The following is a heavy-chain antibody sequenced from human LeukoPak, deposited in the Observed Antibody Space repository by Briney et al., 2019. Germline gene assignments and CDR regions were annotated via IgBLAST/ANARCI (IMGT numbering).Heavy chain of an antibody. CDR2: ISGSGGST. CDR1: GFTLSSYA. CDR3: ASTSYDSSGYWAFDI. J-gene: IGHJ3*02. Sequence: GGSLRLSCAASGFTLSSYAMSWVRQAPGKGLEWVSAISGSGGSTYYADSVKGRFTISRDNSKNTLYLQMNSLRAEDRAVYYCASTSYDSSGYWAFDIWGQGTMVTVSS. D-gene: IGHD3-22*01. V-gene: IGHV3-23*01.